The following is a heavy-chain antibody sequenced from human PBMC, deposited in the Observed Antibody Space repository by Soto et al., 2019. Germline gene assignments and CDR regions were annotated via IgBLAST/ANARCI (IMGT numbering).Heavy chain of an antibody. D-gene: IGHD2-15*01. V-gene: IGHV3-33*06. Sequence: PGGSLRLSCAASGFTFSSYGMHWVRQAPGKGLEWVAVIWYDGSNKYYADSVKGRFTISRDNSKNTLYLQMNSLRAEDTAVYYCAKDGGSVCSGGTCYFQAPDYWGQGTLVTVS. J-gene: IGHJ4*02. CDR1: GFTFSSYG. CDR2: IWYDGSNK. CDR3: AKDGGSVCSGGTCYFQAPDY.